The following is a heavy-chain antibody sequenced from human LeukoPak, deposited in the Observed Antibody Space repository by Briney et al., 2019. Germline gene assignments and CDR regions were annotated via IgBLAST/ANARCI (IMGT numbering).Heavy chain of an antibody. CDR3: ARKVKSYYYYYMDV. CDR2: ISLDGGST. CDR1: GFTFDDYA. J-gene: IGHJ6*03. D-gene: IGHD2-21*01. V-gene: IGHV3-43D*03. Sequence: GGSLRLSCAASGFTFDDYAMHWVRQAPGKGLEWVSLISLDGGSTYYADSVKGRFTVSRDNSKNSLYLQMNSLRAEDTALYYCARKVKSYYYYYMDVWGKGTTVTVSS.